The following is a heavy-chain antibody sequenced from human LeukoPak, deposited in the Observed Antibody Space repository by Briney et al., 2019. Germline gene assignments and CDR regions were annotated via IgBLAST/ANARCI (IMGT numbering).Heavy chain of an antibody. V-gene: IGHV3-53*01. CDR3: ARGGSYFDC. CDR1: GFTVSTNY. J-gene: IGHJ4*02. Sequence: GGSLRLSCAASGFTVSTNYMSWVRQAPGKGLEWVSVIYFGDTTYYADSVKGRFTISRDSSKNTIYLQMNSLRAEDTAVYYCARGGSYFDCWGQGTLVTVSS. D-gene: IGHD1-26*01. CDR2: IYFGDTT.